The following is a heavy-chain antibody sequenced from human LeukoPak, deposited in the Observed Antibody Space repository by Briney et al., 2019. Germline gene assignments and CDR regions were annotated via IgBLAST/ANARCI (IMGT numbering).Heavy chain of an antibody. CDR2: ISSSSSTI. Sequence: GGSLRLSRAASGFTFSSYSMNWVRQAPGKGLEWVSCISSSSSTIYYADSVKGRFTISRDNAKNSLYLQMNSLRDEDTAVYYCASNYLYSGSSGIYFDYWGQGTLVTVSS. V-gene: IGHV3-48*02. CDR1: GFTFSSYS. CDR3: ASNYLYSGSSGIYFDY. J-gene: IGHJ4*02. D-gene: IGHD1-26*01.